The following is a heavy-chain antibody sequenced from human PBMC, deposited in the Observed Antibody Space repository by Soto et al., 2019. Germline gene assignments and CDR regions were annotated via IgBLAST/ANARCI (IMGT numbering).Heavy chain of an antibody. CDR1: RASASTHN. J-gene: IGHJ6*02. D-gene: IGHD3-10*01. CDR2: IYEGGST. V-gene: IGHV4-59*08. Sequence: SEPLTLTCTLSRASASTHNRSWIRQSPGMGLEWIGYIYEGGSTGYNPSLECRVTISLDTSTNQLSLKLRSVIAADTAVYYCVRQGIGAQHGLVDVWGQGTTVTVS. CDR3: VRQGIGAQHGLVDV.